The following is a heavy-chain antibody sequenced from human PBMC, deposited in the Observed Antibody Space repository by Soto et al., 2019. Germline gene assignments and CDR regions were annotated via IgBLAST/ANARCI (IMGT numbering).Heavy chain of an antibody. D-gene: IGHD2-15*01. V-gene: IGHV3-15*01. Sequence: EVQLVESGGGLVKPGGSLRLSCAASGFTFSNAWMSWVRQAPGKGLEWVGRIKSKTDGGTTDYAAPVKGRFTISRDDSKNTLYLQMNSLKTEDTAVYYCTPGGGLFYYYYGMDVWGQGTTVTVSS. CDR3: TPGGGLFYYYYGMDV. J-gene: IGHJ6*02. CDR2: IKSKTDGGTT. CDR1: GFTFSNAW.